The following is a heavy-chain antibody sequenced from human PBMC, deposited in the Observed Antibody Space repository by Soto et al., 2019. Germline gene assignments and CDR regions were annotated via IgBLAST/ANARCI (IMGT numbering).Heavy chain of an antibody. CDR1: GGSISSGDYY. V-gene: IGHV4-30-4*01. Sequence: SETLSLTCTVSGGSISSGDYYWSWLRQPPGKGLEWIGYIYHSGSTYYNPSLKSRVTISVDTSKNQFSLKLSSVTAADTAVYYCARHAIRYSSGTTLQGFDPWGQGTLVTLSS. CDR3: ARHAIRYSSGTTLQGFDP. D-gene: IGHD6-19*01. CDR2: IYHSGST. J-gene: IGHJ5*02.